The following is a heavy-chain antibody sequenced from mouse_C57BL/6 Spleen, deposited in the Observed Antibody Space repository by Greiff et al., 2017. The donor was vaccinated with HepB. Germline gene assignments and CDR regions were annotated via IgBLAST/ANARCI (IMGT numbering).Heavy chain of an antibody. J-gene: IGHJ2*01. CDR3: ARGIYYYGSGGFYFDY. V-gene: IGHV1-85*01. CDR2: IYPRDGST. Sequence: VKLQESGPELVKPGASVKLSCKASGYTFTSYDINWVKQRPGQGLEWIGWIYPRDGSTKYNEKFKGKATLTVDTSSSTAYMELHSLTSEDSAVYFCARGIYYYGSGGFYFDYWGQGTTLTVSS. CDR1: GYTFTSYD. D-gene: IGHD1-1*01.